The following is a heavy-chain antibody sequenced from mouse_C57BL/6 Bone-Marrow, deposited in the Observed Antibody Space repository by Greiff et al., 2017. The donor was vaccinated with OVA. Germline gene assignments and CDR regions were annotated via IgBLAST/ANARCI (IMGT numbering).Heavy chain of an antibody. CDR2: ISNGGGST. J-gene: IGHJ1*03. D-gene: IGHD1-1*01. CDR1: GFTFSDYY. V-gene: IGHV5-12*01. Sequence: EVKVIESGGGLVQPGGSLKLSCAASGFTFSDYYMYWVRQTPEKRLEWVAYISNGGGSTYYPDTVKGRFTISRDNSKNTLYLQMSRLKSEDTAMYYCARRYYGSRSYWYFDVWGTGTTVTVSS. CDR3: ARRYYGSRSYWYFDV.